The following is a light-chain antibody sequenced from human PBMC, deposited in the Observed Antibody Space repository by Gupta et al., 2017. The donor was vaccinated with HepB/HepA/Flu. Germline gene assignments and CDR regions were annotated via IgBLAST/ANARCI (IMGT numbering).Light chain of an antibody. CDR2: HDN. CDR3: QVEDSYEGHV. V-gene: IGLV3-21*02. J-gene: IGLJ1*01. Sequence: SYVLPPPPSVSVAPGPTATTTCGGTHIATKSVHWYQRRPGQAPILFVFHDNDRPSGIPDRFSGSNSRDTATLTITRVEAGDGADYCRQVEDSYEGHVFGTGTQVTVL. CDR1: HIATKS.